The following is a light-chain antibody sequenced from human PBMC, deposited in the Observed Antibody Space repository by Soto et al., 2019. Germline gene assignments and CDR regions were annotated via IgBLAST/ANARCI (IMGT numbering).Light chain of an antibody. J-gene: IGLJ2*01. Sequence: QSALTQPASVSGSPGQSITISCTGTSSDVGGYNYVSWYQQHPVKAPKLMIYEVSTRPSGVSNRFSGSKSRNTASLTIAGLQAEDEDEYYCSSYTCSRTHVVFGGGTKVTVL. V-gene: IGLV2-14*01. CDR1: SSDVGGYNY. CDR3: SSYTCSRTHVV. CDR2: EVS.